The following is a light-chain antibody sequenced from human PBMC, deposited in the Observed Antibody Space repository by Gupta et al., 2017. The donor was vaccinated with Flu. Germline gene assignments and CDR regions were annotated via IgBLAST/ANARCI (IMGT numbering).Light chain of an antibody. J-gene: IGLJ3*02. CDR2: EVT. V-gene: IGLV2-14*01. CDR1: SSDVGTYNF. CDR3: SSYTITTTPV. Sequence: QSALTQPASVAGSPGQSITISCTGSSSDVGTYNFVSWYQQHPGKAPNLVIYEVTHRPSGVSSRFSGSKSGNTASLTISGLQPEDEATYYCSSYTITTTPVFGGGTKLTVL.